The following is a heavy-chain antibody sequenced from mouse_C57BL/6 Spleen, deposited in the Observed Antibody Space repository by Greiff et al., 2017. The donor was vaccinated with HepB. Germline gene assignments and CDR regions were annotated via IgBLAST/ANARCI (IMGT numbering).Heavy chain of an antibody. CDR1: GYTFTDYE. Sequence: VQLQQSGAELVRPGASVTLSCKASGYTFTDYEMHWVKQTPVHGLEWIGAIDPETGGTAYNQKFKGKAILTADKSSSTSYMELRSLTSEDSAVYYCTREPHYYGSSYSFAYWGQGTLVTVSA. CDR3: TREPHYYGSSYSFAY. V-gene: IGHV1-15*01. CDR2: IDPETGGT. D-gene: IGHD1-1*01. J-gene: IGHJ3*01.